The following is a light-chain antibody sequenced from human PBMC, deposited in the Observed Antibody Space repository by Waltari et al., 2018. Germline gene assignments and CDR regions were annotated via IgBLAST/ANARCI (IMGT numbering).Light chain of an antibody. CDR3: SSYRGSSTLVV. CDR2: EVS. CDR1: SSDVGAYDY. Sequence: QSALTQPASMSGSPGQSITLSCSGTSSDVGAYDYVAWYQQHPSKAPNLIIYEVSHRPQGFSDRFSGSKSGSTASLTLSGLQAEDEATYYCSSYRGSSTLVVFGGGTKLTVL. J-gene: IGLJ2*01. V-gene: IGLV2-14*01.